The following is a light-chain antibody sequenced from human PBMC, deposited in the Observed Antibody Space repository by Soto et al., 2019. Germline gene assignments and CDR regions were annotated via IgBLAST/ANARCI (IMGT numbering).Light chain of an antibody. CDR2: MAY. CDR1: ESISTL. CDR3: QKRNSYPAT. V-gene: IGKV1-5*03. J-gene: IGKJ1*01. Sequence: DIQMTQSPSTLSASVGDRVTITCRASESISTLLAWYQQKPGKAPKLLIYMAYTLESGVPSRFSGSASGTEFTLTISSLHPDDFATYYCQKRNSYPATFGQGTKVEIK.